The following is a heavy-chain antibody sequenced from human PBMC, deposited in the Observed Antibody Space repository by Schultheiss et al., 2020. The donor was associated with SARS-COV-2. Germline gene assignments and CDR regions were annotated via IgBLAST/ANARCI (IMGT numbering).Heavy chain of an antibody. Sequence: GSLRLSCTVSGGSISSSSYYWGWIRQPPGKGLEWIETIYYSGSTYYNPSLKRRVTISVDTSKNQFSLKLSSVTAADTAVYYCARLGWGIAARRYFDLWGRGTRVTVA. J-gene: IGHJ2*01. CDR3: ARLGWGIAARRYFDL. D-gene: IGHD6-6*01. V-gene: IGHV4-39*01. CDR2: IYYSGST. CDR1: GGSISSSSYY.